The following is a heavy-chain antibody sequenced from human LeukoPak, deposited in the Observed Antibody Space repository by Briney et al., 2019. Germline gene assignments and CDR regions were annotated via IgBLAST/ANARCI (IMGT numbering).Heavy chain of an antibody. Sequence: GSSVKVSCKASGGTFSSYAISWVRQAPGQGLEWIGRIIPIFGTANYAQKFQGRVTITTDESTSTAYMELSSLRSEDTAVYYCAREGCSGGSCYVDYWGQGTLVTVSS. V-gene: IGHV1-69*05. CDR1: GGTFSSYA. CDR3: AREGCSGGSCYVDY. CDR2: IIPIFGTA. D-gene: IGHD2-15*01. J-gene: IGHJ4*02.